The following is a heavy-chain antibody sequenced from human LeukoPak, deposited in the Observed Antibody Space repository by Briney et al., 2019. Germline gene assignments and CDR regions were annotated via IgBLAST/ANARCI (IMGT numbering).Heavy chain of an antibody. J-gene: IGHJ5*02. CDR2: IIPIFGTA. V-gene: IGHV1-69*13. CDR3: ARDRGRYGDHLGWFDP. D-gene: IGHD4-17*01. CDR1: GGTFSSYA. Sequence: GASVKVSCKASGGTFSSYAISWVRQAPGQGLEWMGGIIPIFGTANYAQKLQDRVTITADESTSTVYMEMSSLRFDDTAVYYCARDRGRYGDHLGWFDPWGQGTLVTVSS.